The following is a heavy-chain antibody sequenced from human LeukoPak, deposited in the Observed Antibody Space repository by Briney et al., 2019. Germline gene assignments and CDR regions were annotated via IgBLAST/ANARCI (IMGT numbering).Heavy chain of an antibody. CDR2: IRQDGSDK. CDR1: GFTFNSYW. D-gene: IGHD2-15*01. J-gene: IGHJ4*02. Sequence: GGSLRLSCAASGFTFNSYWMSWVRQAPEKGPEWLANIRQDGSDKQYVDSVKGRFTISRDNAKNSLYLQMNSLSAEDTAVYYCARHSRGSPIDDWGQGTLVTVSS. V-gene: IGHV3-7*01. CDR3: ARHSRGSPIDD.